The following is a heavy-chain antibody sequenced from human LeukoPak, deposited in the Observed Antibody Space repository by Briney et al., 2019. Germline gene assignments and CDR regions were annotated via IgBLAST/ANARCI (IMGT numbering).Heavy chain of an antibody. CDR3: ARRIRGAPTDH. D-gene: IGHD3-10*01. CDR2: MNPNSGNT. V-gene: IGHV1-8*01. J-gene: IGHJ4*02. Sequence: MGWMNPNSGNTGYAQKFQGRVTMTRNTSISTAYMELNNLTSEDTAVYYCARRIRGAPTDHWGQGTLVTVSS.